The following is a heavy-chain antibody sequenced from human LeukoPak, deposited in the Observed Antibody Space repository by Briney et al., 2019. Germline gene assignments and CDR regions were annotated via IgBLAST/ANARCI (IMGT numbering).Heavy chain of an antibody. V-gene: IGHV3-30-3*01. D-gene: IGHD6-6*01. Sequence: GGSLRLSCAASGFTFSSYAMHWVRQAPGKGLEWVAVISYDGSNKYYADSVKGRFTISRDNSKNTLYLQMNSLRAEDTAVYCCATGSSSRRNDYWGQGTLVTVSS. CDR1: GFTFSSYA. CDR2: ISYDGSNK. J-gene: IGHJ4*02. CDR3: ATGSSSRRNDY.